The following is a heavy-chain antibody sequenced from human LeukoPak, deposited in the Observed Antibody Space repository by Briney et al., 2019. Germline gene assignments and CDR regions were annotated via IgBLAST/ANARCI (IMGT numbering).Heavy chain of an antibody. V-gene: IGHV3-15*07. Sequence: GGSLRLSCAASGFTFSNAWMNWVRQAPGKGLEWVGRIKSKTDGGTTDYAAPVKGRFTISRDDSKNTLYLQMNSLRAEDTAVYYCARDTEVADGSGSYYNFDYWGQGTLVTVSS. D-gene: IGHD3-10*01. CDR3: ARDTEVADGSGSYYNFDY. J-gene: IGHJ4*02. CDR2: IKSKTDGGTT. CDR1: GFTFSNAW.